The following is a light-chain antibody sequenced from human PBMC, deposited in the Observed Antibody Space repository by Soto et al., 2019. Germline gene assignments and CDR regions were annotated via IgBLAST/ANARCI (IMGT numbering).Light chain of an antibody. CDR3: QQHNSSPWT. Sequence: DVQMTQSPSTLSASVGDRVTITCRASQSISDWLAWYQQKPGQAPELLISDASTLATGVPSRFSGRGSGTEFTLTINSLQTDDFATYYCQQHNSSPWTFGQGTKVDIK. CDR2: DAS. J-gene: IGKJ1*01. V-gene: IGKV1-5*01. CDR1: QSISDW.